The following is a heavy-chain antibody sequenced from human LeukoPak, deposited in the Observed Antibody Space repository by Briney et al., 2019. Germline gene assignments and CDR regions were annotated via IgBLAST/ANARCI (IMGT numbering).Heavy chain of an antibody. CDR2: ICHNRGDA. CDR3: ARDFPSGSGCVDY. D-gene: IGHD2-15*01. Sequence: GASVKVSCKASGYTFTAYYIHWVRPAPGQGLNWMGWICHNRGDAKYAQKFQGRVTMTRDTSISTVYMDLGRLASDYTAVYYCARDFPSGSGCVDYWGQGTLVTVSS. CDR1: GYTFTAYY. V-gene: IGHV1-2*02. J-gene: IGHJ4*02.